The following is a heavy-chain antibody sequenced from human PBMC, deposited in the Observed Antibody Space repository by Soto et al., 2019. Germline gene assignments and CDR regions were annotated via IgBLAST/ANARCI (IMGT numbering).Heavy chain of an antibody. J-gene: IGHJ4*02. V-gene: IGHV1-18*01. CDR3: ARRLYGDYDY. CDR2: ISTYNGNT. Sequence: QAQLVQSGAEVKEPGASVKVSCKASGYSFTTSGITWCGKPRGQGLEWMGWISTYNGNTNYAQKLQDRVTLTTDTSTSTAYMELRSLRSDDTAVYYCARRLYGDYDYWGQGTLVTVSS. D-gene: IGHD4-17*01. CDR1: GYSFTTSG.